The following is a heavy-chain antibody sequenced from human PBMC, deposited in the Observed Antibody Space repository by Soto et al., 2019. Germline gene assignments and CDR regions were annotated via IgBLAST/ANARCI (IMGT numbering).Heavy chain of an antibody. J-gene: IGHJ4*02. CDR2: IYYSGST. CDR1: GGSISSSSYY. CDR3: ARHGTSSGWFDY. D-gene: IGHD6-19*01. V-gene: IGHV4-39*01. Sequence: QLQLQESGPGLLKPSETLSLTCTVSGGSISSSSYYWGWIRQPPGKGLEWIGSIYYSGSTYYNPSLKSRVTISVDTSKNQFSLKLSSVTAADTAVYYCARHGTSSGWFDYWGQGTLVTVSS.